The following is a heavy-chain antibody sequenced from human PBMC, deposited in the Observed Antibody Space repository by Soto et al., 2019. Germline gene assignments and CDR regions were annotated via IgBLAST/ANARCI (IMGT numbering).Heavy chain of an antibody. Sequence: QVQLQESGPGLVKPSQTLSLTCTVSGGSISSGGYYWSWIRQHPGKGLEWIGYIYYSGSTYYNPSLKSRVTISVDTSKNQFSLKLSSVTAADTAVYYCARERNYDSSGYSYYYGMDAWGQGTTVTVSS. J-gene: IGHJ6*02. D-gene: IGHD3-22*01. CDR1: GGSISSGGYY. CDR3: ARERNYDSSGYSYYYGMDA. V-gene: IGHV4-31*03. CDR2: IYYSGST.